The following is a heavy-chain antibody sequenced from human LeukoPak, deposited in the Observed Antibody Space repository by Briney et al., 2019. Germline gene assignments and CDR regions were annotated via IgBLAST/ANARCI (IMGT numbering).Heavy chain of an antibody. V-gene: IGHV1-8*03. J-gene: IGHJ5*02. CDR1: GYTFTSYD. D-gene: IGHD3-3*01. Sequence: ASVKVSWKASGYTFTSYDINWVRQATGQGLEWMGWMNPNSGNTGYAQKFQGRVTITRNTSISTAYMELSSLRSEDTAVYYCARARPPITIFGVSPRFDPWGQGTLVTVSS. CDR2: MNPNSGNT. CDR3: ARARPPITIFGVSPRFDP.